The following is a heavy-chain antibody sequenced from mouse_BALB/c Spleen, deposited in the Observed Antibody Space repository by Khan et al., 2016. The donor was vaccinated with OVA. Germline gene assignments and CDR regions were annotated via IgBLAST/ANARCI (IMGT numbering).Heavy chain of an antibody. V-gene: IGHV3-2*02. CDR2: IRYSGNT. CDR1: GYSITSDYA. J-gene: IGHJ2*02. Sequence: VQLKQSGPGLVKPSQSLSLTCPVTGYSITSDYAWNWIRQFPGNKLEWMGFIRYSGNTKYNPYFKSRTSITRDTSRNPFFLQLNSVTIEDTATYYGARIYGGDFDYWGQGTSLTVSS. D-gene: IGHD1-1*01. CDR3: ARIYGGDFDY.